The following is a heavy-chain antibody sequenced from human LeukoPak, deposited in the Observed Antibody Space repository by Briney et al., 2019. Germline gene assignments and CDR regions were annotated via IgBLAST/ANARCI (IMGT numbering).Heavy chain of an antibody. CDR1: GFTFSSYW. D-gene: IGHD4-17*01. Sequence: GGSLRLSCAASGFTFSSYWMSWVRQAPGKGLKRVANIKQDESEKYYVDSVKGRFSITRDNAKNSMYLQINSLRAEDTAVYHCARGNDYGDHVGIYFDYWGQGTLVTVSS. CDR2: IKQDESEK. J-gene: IGHJ4*02. CDR3: ARGNDYGDHVGIYFDY. V-gene: IGHV3-7*03.